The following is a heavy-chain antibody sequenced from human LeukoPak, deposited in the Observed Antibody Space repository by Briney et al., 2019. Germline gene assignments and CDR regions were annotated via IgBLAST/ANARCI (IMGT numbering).Heavy chain of an antibody. V-gene: IGHV7-4-1*02. CDR3: ARAFQSLGGLSLPDY. CDR1: GYSFTNYA. J-gene: IGHJ4*02. D-gene: IGHD3-16*02. CDR2: IHPSTGNP. Sequence: ASVKVSCKASGYSFTNYAMNWVRQAPGQGLEWMGWIHPSTGNPTYAQGFTGRFVFSLDTSVSTTYLQISSLKAEDTAVYFCARAFQSLGGLSLPDYWGQGTQVTVSS.